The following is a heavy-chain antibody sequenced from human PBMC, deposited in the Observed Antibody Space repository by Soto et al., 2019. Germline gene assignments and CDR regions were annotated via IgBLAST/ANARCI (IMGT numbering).Heavy chain of an antibody. V-gene: IGHV1-2*02. D-gene: IGHD6-13*01. CDR2: INPNGGGT. Sequence: QLQLVQSGTEVKKRGASVKVSCKASGSPFTGYYLHWVRQAPGQGLEGLGWINPNGGGTNYARDCQGRITMTRDTYINTGNLEVTRLRSGDGAIYYCPIVGIAAPIPTDWGQGTLVTVSS. CDR3: PIVGIAAPIPTD. J-gene: IGHJ4*02. CDR1: GSPFTGYY.